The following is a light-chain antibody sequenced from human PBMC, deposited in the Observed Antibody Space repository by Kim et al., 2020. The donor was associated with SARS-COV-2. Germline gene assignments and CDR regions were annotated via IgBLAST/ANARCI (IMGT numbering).Light chain of an antibody. CDR3: QQRNNWPPWT. V-gene: IGKV3-11*01. CDR1: HSVSTY. CDR2: GAS. J-gene: IGKJ1*01. Sequence: PPWESATLACRASHSVSTYLAWYQQNPGQAPRLLIFGASNRAAGIPARFSGSGSGTDFTLTISSLEPEDFAVYYCQQRNNWPPWTFGQGTKVDIK.